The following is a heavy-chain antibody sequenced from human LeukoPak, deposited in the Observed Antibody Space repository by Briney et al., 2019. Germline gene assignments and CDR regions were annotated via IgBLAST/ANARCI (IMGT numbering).Heavy chain of an antibody. Sequence: GGSLRLSCAASGFTFSSDWMSWVRQAPGKGLEWVANIKQDGSEKYYVDAVKGRFTISRDNAKNSLYLQMNSLRAEDTAVYYCARDENWFDPWGQGTLVTVSS. V-gene: IGHV3-7*01. J-gene: IGHJ5*02. CDR1: GFTFSSDW. CDR2: IKQDGSEK. CDR3: ARDENWFDP.